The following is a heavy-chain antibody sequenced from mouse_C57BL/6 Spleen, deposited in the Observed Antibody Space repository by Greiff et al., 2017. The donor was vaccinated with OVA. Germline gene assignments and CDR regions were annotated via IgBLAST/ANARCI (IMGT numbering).Heavy chain of an antibody. V-gene: IGHV1-54*01. Sequence: QVHVKQSGAELVRPGTSVKVSCKASGYAFTNYLIEWVKQRPGQGLEWIGVINPGSGGTNYNEKFKGKATLTADKSSSTAYMQLSSLTSEDSAIYYCARRGSSPVDYWGQGTTLTVSP. D-gene: IGHD1-1*01. J-gene: IGHJ2*01. CDR2: INPGSGGT. CDR3: ARRGSSPVDY. CDR1: GYAFTNYL.